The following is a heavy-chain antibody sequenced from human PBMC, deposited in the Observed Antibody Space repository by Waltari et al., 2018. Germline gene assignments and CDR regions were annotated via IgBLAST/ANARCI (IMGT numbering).Heavy chain of an antibody. Sequence: EEQLVESGGDLIQPGESLRVSCAVSGFTFSRYGMNWVRQDPGRGLLWVARINRNASATSYADSVGGRIAISGDNARNTVFLRRESLRAEDTAVYYCARVARKTYSSPVPGGDYYYGMDVWGLGTTVTVSS. V-gene: IGHV3-74*01. D-gene: IGHD3-22*01. CDR2: INRNASAT. CDR1: GFTFSRYG. J-gene: IGHJ6*02. CDR3: ARVARKTYSSPVPGGDYYYGMDV.